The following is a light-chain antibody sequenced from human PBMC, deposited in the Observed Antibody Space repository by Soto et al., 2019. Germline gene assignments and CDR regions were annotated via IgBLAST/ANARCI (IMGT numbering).Light chain of an antibody. J-gene: IGLJ3*02. V-gene: IGLV1-44*01. CDR1: RSNIGNNA. Sequence: QLVLTQTPSASGTPGQTVTISCSGSRSNIGNNAVSWYQQFPGTAPKLLIYNNNQRPSGVPDRFSGSKSGTSASLAISGLQSEDEADYYCATWDDSLNARGVFGGGTQLTVL. CDR3: ATWDDSLNARGV. CDR2: NNN.